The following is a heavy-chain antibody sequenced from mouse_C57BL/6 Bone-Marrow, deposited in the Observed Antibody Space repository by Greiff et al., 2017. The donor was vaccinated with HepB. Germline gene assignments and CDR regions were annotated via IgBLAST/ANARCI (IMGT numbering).Heavy chain of an antibody. Sequence: EVHLVESGGDLVKPGGSLKLSCAASGFTFSSYGMSWVRQTPDKRLEWVATISSGGSYTYYPDSVKGRFTISRDNAKNTLYLQMSSLKSEDTAMYYCARHGPFYYGNSAWFAYWGQGTLVTVSA. CDR2: ISSGGSYT. D-gene: IGHD2-1*01. CDR1: GFTFSSYG. V-gene: IGHV5-6*01. J-gene: IGHJ3*01. CDR3: ARHGPFYYGNSAWFAY.